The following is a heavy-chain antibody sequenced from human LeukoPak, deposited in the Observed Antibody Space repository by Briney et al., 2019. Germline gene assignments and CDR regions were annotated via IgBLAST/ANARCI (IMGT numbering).Heavy chain of an antibody. CDR3: ARGRGEQQLFSLEEPNFDY. V-gene: IGHV4-34*01. CDR2: INHSGST. J-gene: IGHJ4*02. D-gene: IGHD6-13*01. CDR1: AGSFSGYY. Sequence: SEALSLTCAVYAGSFSGYYWSWIRQPTGKGLEWIGEINHSGSTNYNPSLKSRVTISVDTSKNQFSLKLSSVTAADTAVYYCARGRGEQQLFSLEEPNFDYWGQGTLVTVSS.